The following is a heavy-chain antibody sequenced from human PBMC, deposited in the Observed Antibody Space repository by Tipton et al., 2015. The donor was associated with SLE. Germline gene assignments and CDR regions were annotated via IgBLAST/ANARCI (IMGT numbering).Heavy chain of an antibody. CDR1: GDSITNSNYN. D-gene: IGHD3-3*01. J-gene: IGHJ4*02. CDR2: VSYSGDT. V-gene: IGHV4-39*07. Sequence: TLSLTCTVSGDSITNSNYNWGWIRQSPGKGLEWIGSVSYSGDTNYNPSLMGRVTIPRDTSKNQFSLKLSFVTAADTAFYYCARIEDFWSGRIDYWGQGTLITVSS. CDR3: ARIEDFWSGRIDY.